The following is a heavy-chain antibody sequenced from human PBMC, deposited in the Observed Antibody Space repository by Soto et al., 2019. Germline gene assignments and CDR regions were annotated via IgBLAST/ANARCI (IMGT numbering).Heavy chain of an antibody. CDR3: ARIVVPAGYYYYYMTS. CDR2: IYYTGSS. J-gene: IGHJ6*03. D-gene: IGHD2-2*01. Sequence: QLQLQESGPGLVKPSETLSLTCTVSGASISSSGHFWGWIRQPPGKGLEWIGTIYYTGSSYYNPSLKSRVTISVDTSKNRFSLNLSSVTAADMAVYYCARIVVPAGYYYYYMTSGAKGPRSPSP. CDR1: GASISSSGHF. V-gene: IGHV4-39*01.